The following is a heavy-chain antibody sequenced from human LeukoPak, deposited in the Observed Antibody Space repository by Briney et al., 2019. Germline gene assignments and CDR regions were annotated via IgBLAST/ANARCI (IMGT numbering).Heavy chain of an antibody. CDR2: IIPIFGTA. D-gene: IGHD2-15*01. CDR3: ARGYCSGGSCYSVENWFDP. V-gene: IGHV1-69*13. J-gene: IGHJ5*02. Sequence: SVKVSCKASGGTFISYAISWVRQAPGQGLEWMGGIIPIFGTANYAQKFQVRVTITADESTSTAYMELSSLRSEDTAVYYCARGYCSGGSCYSVENWFDPWGQGTLVTVSS. CDR1: GGTFISYA.